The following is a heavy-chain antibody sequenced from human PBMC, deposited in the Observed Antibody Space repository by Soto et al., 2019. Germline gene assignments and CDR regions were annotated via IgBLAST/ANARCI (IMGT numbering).Heavy chain of an antibody. D-gene: IGHD6-13*01. CDR1: GFTFDDYA. V-gene: IGHV3-9*01. CDR3: TTEGFIAATGTGDLDS. CDR2: ISWNSGSI. J-gene: IGHJ4*02. Sequence: GGSLRLSCAASGFTFDDYAMHWVRQAPGKGLEWVSGISWNSGSIGYADSVKGRFTISRDNAQNSLYLQMNSLRAEDTAVYYCTTEGFIAATGTGDLDSWGQGTLVTVSS.